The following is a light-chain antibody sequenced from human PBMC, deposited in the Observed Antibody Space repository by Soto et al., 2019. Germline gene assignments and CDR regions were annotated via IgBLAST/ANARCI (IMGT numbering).Light chain of an antibody. Sequence: EIVLTQSPGTLSLSPGDRSALSCRASETVSSSYLAWYQQNPGQAPRLLIYGASTRATGIPARVSGSGAGTEFTLTISSLQSEDFAVYYCQQYNNWPQTFGQGTKVDNK. V-gene: IGKV3D-15*01. CDR2: GAS. CDR3: QQYNNWPQT. J-gene: IGKJ1*01. CDR1: ETVSSSY.